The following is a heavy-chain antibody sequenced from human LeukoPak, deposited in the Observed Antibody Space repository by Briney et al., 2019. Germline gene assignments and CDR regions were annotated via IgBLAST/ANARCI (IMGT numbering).Heavy chain of an antibody. D-gene: IGHD3-22*01. Sequence: PSETLSLTCTVSGGSISSYYWSWIRQPPGKGLEWIGYIYYSGSTNYNPSLKSRVTISVDTSKNQFSLKLSSVTAADTAVYYCARGRAVYYDSSGYYYGNWFDPWGQGTLVTVSS. CDR1: GGSISSYY. CDR2: IYYSGST. CDR3: ARGRAVYYDSSGYYYGNWFDP. J-gene: IGHJ5*02. V-gene: IGHV4-59*12.